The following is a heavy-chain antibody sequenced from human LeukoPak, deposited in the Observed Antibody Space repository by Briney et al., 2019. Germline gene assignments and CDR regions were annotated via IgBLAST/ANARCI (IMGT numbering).Heavy chain of an antibody. D-gene: IGHD3-10*01. CDR3: AKDGYYGSGTYPDY. Sequence: PGTSLRLSCAASGFTFSSYGVNWVRQAPGKGLEWVAVISYDGTNKFYVDSLRGRFTISRDNSKNTLYLQMNSLRAEDTAVYYCAKDGYYGSGTYPDYWGQGTLVTVSS. CDR2: ISYDGTNK. V-gene: IGHV3-30*18. CDR1: GFTFSSYG. J-gene: IGHJ4*02.